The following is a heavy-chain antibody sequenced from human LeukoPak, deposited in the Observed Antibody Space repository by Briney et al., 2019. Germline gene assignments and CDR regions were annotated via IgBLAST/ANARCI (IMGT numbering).Heavy chain of an antibody. D-gene: IGHD4-17*01. CDR3: AKDLSESNYGDRPGGAFDI. CDR2: ISSSSSYI. J-gene: IGHJ3*02. Sequence: GGSLRLSCAASGLTFSSYSMNWVRQAPGKGLEWVSSISSSSSYIYYADSVKGRFTISRDNSKNTLYLQMNSLRAEDTAVYYCAKDLSESNYGDRPGGAFDIWGQGTMVTVSS. CDR1: GLTFSSYS. V-gene: IGHV3-21*04.